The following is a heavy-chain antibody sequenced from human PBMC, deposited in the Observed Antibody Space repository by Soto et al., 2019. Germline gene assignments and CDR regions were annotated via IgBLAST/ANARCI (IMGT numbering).Heavy chain of an antibody. V-gene: IGHV3-30-3*01. CDR1: EFTFTNYF. J-gene: IGHJ6*02. CDR2: ISYHGNNK. CDR3: ARGDQYYGIDL. D-gene: IGHD2-2*01. Sequence: QEQMVESGGGVVQPEKSLRLSCAASEFTFTNYFMYWVRQAPAKGLEWVAGISYHGNNKYYGDSVTGRFTISRDNSNSTLFAQMDRLRAEDTAMYYCARGDQYYGIDLWGQGTTVTVSS.